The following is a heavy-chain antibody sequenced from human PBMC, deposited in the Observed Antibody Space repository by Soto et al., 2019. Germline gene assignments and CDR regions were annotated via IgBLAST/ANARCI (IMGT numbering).Heavy chain of an antibody. J-gene: IGHJ4*02. V-gene: IGHV1-69*06. Sequence: QVQLVQSGAEVKKPGSSVKVSCKASGGTFSSYAISWVRQAPGQGLEWMGGIIPIFGTANYAQKFQGRVTITADKSTSTAYMELGSLRSEDTAVYYCARDRVYYDSSGYYPLDYWGQGTLVTVSS. CDR1: GGTFSSYA. D-gene: IGHD3-22*01. CDR2: IIPIFGTA. CDR3: ARDRVYYDSSGYYPLDY.